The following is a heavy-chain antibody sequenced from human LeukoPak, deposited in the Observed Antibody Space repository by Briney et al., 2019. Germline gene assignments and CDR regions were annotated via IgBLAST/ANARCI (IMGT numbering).Heavy chain of an antibody. J-gene: IGHJ4*02. CDR3: ARGRRLRLGELSF. CDR1: GYTFTSYD. Sequence: ASVKVSCKASGYTFTSYDINWVRQATGQGLAWMGWMNPNSGNTGYAQKFQGRVTMTRNTSISTAYMELSSLRSEDTAVYYCARGRRLRLGELSFWGQGTLVTVSS. V-gene: IGHV1-8*01. CDR2: MNPNSGNT. D-gene: IGHD3-16*02.